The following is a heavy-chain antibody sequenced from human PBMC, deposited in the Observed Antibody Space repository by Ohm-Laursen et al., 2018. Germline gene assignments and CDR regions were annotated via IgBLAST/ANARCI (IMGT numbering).Heavy chain of an antibody. CDR3: ARDPDYDFWSGYGY. J-gene: IGHJ4*02. CDR2: IKQDGSEK. V-gene: IGHV3-7*01. Sequence: SLRLSCAASGFTFSSYWMSWVRQAPGKGLEWVANIKQDGSEKYYVDSVKGRFTISRDNAKNSLYLQMNSLRAEDTAVYYCARDPDYDFWSGYGYWGQGTLVTVSS. CDR1: GFTFSSYW. D-gene: IGHD3-3*01.